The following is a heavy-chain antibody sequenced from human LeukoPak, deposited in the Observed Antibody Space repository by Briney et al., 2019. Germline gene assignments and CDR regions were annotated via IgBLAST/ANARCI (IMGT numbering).Heavy chain of an antibody. V-gene: IGHV3-30*04. CDR2: ISYDGDNK. Sequence: PGGSLRLSCAASGFIFSSYTVHWVRQAPGKGLEWVAVISYDGDNKYYADSVQGRFTISRDNSKSTLSLQMNSLRADDTGVYYCARDDRWGQGTLVTVSS. J-gene: IGHJ4*02. CDR1: GFIFSSYT. CDR3: ARDDR.